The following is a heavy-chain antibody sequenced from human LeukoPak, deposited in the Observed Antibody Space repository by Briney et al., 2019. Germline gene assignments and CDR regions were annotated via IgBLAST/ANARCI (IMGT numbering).Heavy chain of an antibody. J-gene: IGHJ4*02. Sequence: SETLSLTCTVSGGSISSYYWSWIRQPPGKGLEWFGYIYYSGSTNYNPSLKSRVTISVDTSKNQFSLKLSSVTAADTAVYYCARGTIDGNSYLDYWGQGTLVTVSS. CDR3: ARGTIDGNSYLDY. CDR1: GGSISSYY. D-gene: IGHD4-23*01. V-gene: IGHV4-59*01. CDR2: IYYSGST.